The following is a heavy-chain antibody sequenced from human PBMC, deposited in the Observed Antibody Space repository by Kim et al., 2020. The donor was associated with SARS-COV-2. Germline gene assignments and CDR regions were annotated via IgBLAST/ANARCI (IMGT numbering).Heavy chain of an antibody. D-gene: IGHD3-16*01. J-gene: IGHJ4*02. CDR3: VRGTALGF. Sequence: GSAKNYVDSVKDRFSISRDNAKNSLSLQMNSLRAEDTAIYYCVRGTALGFWGQGTLVTVSS. V-gene: IGHV3-7*03. CDR2: GSAK.